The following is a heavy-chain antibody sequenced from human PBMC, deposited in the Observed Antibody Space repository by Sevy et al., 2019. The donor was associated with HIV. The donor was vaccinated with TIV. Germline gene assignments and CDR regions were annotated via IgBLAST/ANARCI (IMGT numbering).Heavy chain of an antibody. CDR1: GFTFSSYA. J-gene: IGHJ4*02. Sequence: GGSLRLSCAASGFTFSSYAMSWVRQAPEKGLEWVSAISGSGGSTYYADSVKGRFTISRDNSKNTLYLQMNSLRAEDTAVYYCAKEGDSSGWYGGAYYFDYWGQGTLVTVSS. CDR2: ISGSGGST. CDR3: AKEGDSSGWYGGAYYFDY. D-gene: IGHD6-19*01. V-gene: IGHV3-23*01.